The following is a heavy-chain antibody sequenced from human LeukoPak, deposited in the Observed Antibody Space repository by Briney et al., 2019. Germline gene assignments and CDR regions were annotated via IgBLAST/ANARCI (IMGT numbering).Heavy chain of an antibody. V-gene: IGHV1-69*05. CDR3: ARARTRYDFWSGLHH. D-gene: IGHD3-3*01. Sequence: ASVKVSCKASGGTFSSYAISWVRQAPGQGLEWMGGIIPIFGTANYAQKFQGRITITTDESTSTAYVELSSLRSEDTAVYYCARARTRYDFWSGLHHWGQGTLVTVSS. CDR1: GGTFSSYA. CDR2: IIPIFGTA. J-gene: IGHJ4*02.